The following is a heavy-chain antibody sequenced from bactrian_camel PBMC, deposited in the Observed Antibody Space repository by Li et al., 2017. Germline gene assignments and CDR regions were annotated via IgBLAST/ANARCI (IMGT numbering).Heavy chain of an antibody. J-gene: IGHJ4*01. Sequence: LVESGGGSVQAGGSLRLSCAASGYTYNAMCMGWFRQAPGKERENVANIYPRDGRTNYADSVKGRFIISRDDATNTLILQLDSLKTEDTARYYCTPGVYWGQGTQVTVS. CDR3: TPGVY. CDR2: IYPRDGRT. D-gene: IGHD2*01. V-gene: IGHV3S54*01. CDR1: GYTYNAMC.